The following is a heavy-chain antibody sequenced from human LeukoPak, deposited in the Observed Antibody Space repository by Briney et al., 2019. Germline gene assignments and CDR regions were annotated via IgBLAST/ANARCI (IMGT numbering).Heavy chain of an antibody. V-gene: IGHV3-9*01. CDR1: GFTFDDYA. J-gene: IGHJ4*02. CDR3: AKDGVGYYDSSGPSGFDY. CDR2: TSWNSGSI. D-gene: IGHD3-22*01. Sequence: AGRSLRLSCAASGFTFDDYAMHWVRQAPGKGLEWVSGTSWNSGSIGYADSVKGRFTISRDNAKNSLYLQMNSLRAEDTALYYCAKDGVGYYDSSGPSGFDYWGQGTLVTVSS.